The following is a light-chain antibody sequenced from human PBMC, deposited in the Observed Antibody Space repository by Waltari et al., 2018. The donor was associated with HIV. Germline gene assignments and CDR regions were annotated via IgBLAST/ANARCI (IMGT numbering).Light chain of an antibody. Sequence: QSVLTQPPSASGVSEENVTLSCSGGNSNIGGHAVSWYQHLPGTAPKLLVYSDAQRPSGPPDRFPGSKSGSSASLAITGLHPDDEAHYYCAAWDDTLNGVIFGGGTKLTV. V-gene: IGLV1-44*01. CDR3: AAWDDTLNGVI. CDR2: SDA. CDR1: NSNIGGHA. J-gene: IGLJ2*01.